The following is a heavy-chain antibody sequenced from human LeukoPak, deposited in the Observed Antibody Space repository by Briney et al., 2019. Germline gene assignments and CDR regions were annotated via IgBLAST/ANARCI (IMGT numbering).Heavy chain of an antibody. D-gene: IGHD4-23*01. CDR2: IYSGGST. V-gene: IGHV3-53*01. J-gene: IGHJ4*02. Sequence: GGSLRLSCAASGFTVSSNYMSWVRQAPGKGLEWVSVIYSGGSTYYADSVKGRFTISRDNSKNTLYLQVNSLRAEDTAVYYCARRGDGGRSFDYWGQGTLVTVSS. CDR3: ARRGDGGRSFDY. CDR1: GFTVSSNY.